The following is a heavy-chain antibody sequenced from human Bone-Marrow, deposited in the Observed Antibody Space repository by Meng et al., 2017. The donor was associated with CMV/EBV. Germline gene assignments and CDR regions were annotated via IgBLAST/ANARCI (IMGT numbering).Heavy chain of an antibody. CDR1: GGSVSSGSYY. V-gene: IGHV4-61*01. CDR2: IYYSGST. J-gene: IGHJ6*02. CDR3: ARDLVYCSSTSCRSYGMDV. Sequence: GSLRLSCTVSGGSVSSGSYYWSWIRQPPGKGLEWIGYIYYSGSTNYNPSLKSRVTISVDTSKNQFSLKLSSVTAADTAVYYCARDLVYCSSTSCRSYGMDVWGQGPTVTVPS. D-gene: IGHD2-2*01.